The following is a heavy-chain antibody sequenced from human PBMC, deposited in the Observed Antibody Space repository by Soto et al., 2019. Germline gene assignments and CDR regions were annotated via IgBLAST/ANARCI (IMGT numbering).Heavy chain of an antibody. CDR2: INPSGGST. J-gene: IGHJ6*02. D-gene: IGHD6-19*01. CDR1: GYTFTSYY. Sequence: ASVKVSCKASGYTFTSYYMHWVRQAPGQGLEWMGIINPSGGSTSYAQKFQGRVTMTRDTSTSTVYMELSSLRSEDTAVYYCARDALGIAVAGTVYYYCGMDVWGQGTTVTVSS. V-gene: IGHV1-46*01. CDR3: ARDALGIAVAGTVYYYCGMDV.